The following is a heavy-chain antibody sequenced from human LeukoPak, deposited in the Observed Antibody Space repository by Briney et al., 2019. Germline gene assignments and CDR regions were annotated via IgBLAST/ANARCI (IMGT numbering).Heavy chain of an antibody. CDR1: GGSFSGYY. V-gene: IGHV4-34*01. J-gene: IGHJ4*02. CDR2: INHSGST. CDR3: ARAYCGGDCYSRPL. D-gene: IGHD2-21*02. Sequence: SETLSLTCAVYGGSFSGYYWSWIRQPPGKGPEWIGEINHSGSTNYNPSLKSRVTISVDTSKNQFSLKLSSVTAADTAVYYCARAYCGGDCYSRPLWGQGTLVTVSS.